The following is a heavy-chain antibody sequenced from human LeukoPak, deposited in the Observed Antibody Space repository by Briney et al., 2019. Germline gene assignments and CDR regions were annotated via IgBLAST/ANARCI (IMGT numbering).Heavy chain of an antibody. CDR3: ARAMVPYYYGMDV. CDR1: GGSISSYY. J-gene: IGHJ6*02. CDR2: IYYSGST. D-gene: IGHD3-10*01. V-gene: IGHV4-59*01. Sequence: PSETLSLTCTVSGGSISSYYWSWIRQPPGKGLEWIEYIYYSGSTNYNPSLKSRVTISVDTSKNQFSLKLSSVTAADTAVYYCARAMVPYYYGMDVWGQGTTVTVSS.